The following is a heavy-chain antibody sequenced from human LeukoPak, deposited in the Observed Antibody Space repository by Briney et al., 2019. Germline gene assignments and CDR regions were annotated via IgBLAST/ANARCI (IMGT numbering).Heavy chain of an antibody. CDR1: GGTFSSYA. CDR2: IIPIFGTA. J-gene: IGHJ6*03. V-gene: IGHV1-69*05. D-gene: IGHD2-15*01. Sequence: RASVKVSCKASGGTFSSYAISWVRQAPGQGLEWMGGIIPIFGTANYAQKFQGRVTITTDEPTSTAYMELSSLRSEDTAVYYCASGGYCSGGSCTSYYMDVWGKGTTVTVSS. CDR3: ASGGYCSGGSCTSYYMDV.